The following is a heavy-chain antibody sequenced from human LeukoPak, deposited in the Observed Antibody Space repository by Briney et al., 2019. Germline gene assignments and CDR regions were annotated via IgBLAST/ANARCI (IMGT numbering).Heavy chain of an antibody. J-gene: IGHJ4*02. CDR3: ARGLWLKYYFDY. Sequence: SETLSLTCSVSGGSISSGDYYWSWFRQPPGKDLEWIGFIFYSGSTDFNPSLKSRVTISLDTSEYQFSLRLSSVTAADTAVYYCARGLWLKYYFDYWGLGTLVTVSS. V-gene: IGHV4-30-4*01. CDR2: IFYSGST. D-gene: IGHD6-19*01. CDR1: GGSISSGDYY.